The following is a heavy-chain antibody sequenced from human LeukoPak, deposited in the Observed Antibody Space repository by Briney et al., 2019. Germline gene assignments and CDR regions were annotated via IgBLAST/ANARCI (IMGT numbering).Heavy chain of an antibody. V-gene: IGHV1-24*01. CDR1: GYALTELS. CDR3: ARDRRAALNWFDP. D-gene: IGHD6-13*01. J-gene: IGHJ5*02. Sequence: ASVKVSCKVSGYALTELSMHWVRQAPGKGLEWMGGFDPEDGETIYAQKFQGRVTMTTDTSTSTAYMELRSLRSDDTAVYYCARDRRAALNWFDPWGQGTLVTVSS. CDR2: FDPEDGET.